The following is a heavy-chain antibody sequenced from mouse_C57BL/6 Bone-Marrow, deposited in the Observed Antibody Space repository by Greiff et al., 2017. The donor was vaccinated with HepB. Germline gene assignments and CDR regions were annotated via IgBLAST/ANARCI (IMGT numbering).Heavy chain of an antibody. D-gene: IGHD1-1*01. J-gene: IGHJ1*03. CDR2: INPSNGGT. V-gene: IGHV1-53*01. CDR1: GYTFTSYW. Sequence: QVQLQQPGTELVKPGASVKLSCKASGYTFTSYWMHWVKQRPGQGLEWIGNINPSNGGTNYNEKFKSKATLTVDKSSSTAYMELRSLTSEDSAVDYCTRGGYYDGGDWYFDVWGTGTTVTVSS. CDR3: TRGGYYDGGDWYFDV.